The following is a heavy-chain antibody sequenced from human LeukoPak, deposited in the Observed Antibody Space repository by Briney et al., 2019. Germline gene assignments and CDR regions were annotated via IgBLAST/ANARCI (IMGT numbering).Heavy chain of an antibody. V-gene: IGHV1-8*01. D-gene: IGHD7-27*01. J-gene: IGHJ4*02. Sequence: ASVKVSCKASGYIFTTYDINWVRQASGHRLEWLGWMSPNSGNTGYAQNFQGRVLMTRSTALSTAYMELSSLNSDDTAVYYCTRGPPNWGSDFWGQGTLVTVSS. CDR1: GYIFTTYD. CDR3: TRGPPNWGSDF. CDR2: MSPNSGNT.